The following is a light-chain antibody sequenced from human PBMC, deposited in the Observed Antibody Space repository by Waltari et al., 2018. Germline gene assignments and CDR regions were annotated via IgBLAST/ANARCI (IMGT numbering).Light chain of an antibody. J-gene: IGLJ2*01. CDR1: SSNIGNNA. CDR3: AAWDDSLNGVV. Sequence: QSVLTQPPSVSEAPRQRVTIPCSGSSSNIGNNAVTWYQQLPGKAPKLLIYYDDLLPSGVSDRFSGSKSGTSASLAISGLQSEDEADYYCAAWDDSLNGVVFGGGTKLTVL. V-gene: IGLV1-36*01. CDR2: YDD.